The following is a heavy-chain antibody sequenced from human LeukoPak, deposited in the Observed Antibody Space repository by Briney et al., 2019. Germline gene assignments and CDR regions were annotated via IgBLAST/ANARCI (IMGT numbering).Heavy chain of an antibody. Sequence: GGSLRLSCAASGFTFSDYYMTWIRRAPGKGLEWVSYISSSSGFTKYADSVRGRFTISRDNAKNSLYLQMNTLRVDDTAVYYCARDPTGSGYSDYWGQGTLVTVSS. D-gene: IGHD3-22*01. CDR3: ARDPTGSGYSDY. CDR2: ISSSSGFT. J-gene: IGHJ4*02. CDR1: GFTFSDYY. V-gene: IGHV3-11*06.